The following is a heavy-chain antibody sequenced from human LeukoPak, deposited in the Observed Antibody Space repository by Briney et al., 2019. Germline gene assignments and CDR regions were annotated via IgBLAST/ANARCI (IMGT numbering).Heavy chain of an antibody. D-gene: IGHD5-18*01. J-gene: IGHJ6*03. CDR2: IYSGGST. CDR3: AKDQKRGYSYGYLFYYYYMDV. CDR1: GFTVSSNY. V-gene: IGHV3-53*05. Sequence: PGGSLRLSCAASGFTVSSNYMSWVRQAPGKGLEWVSVIYSGGSTYYADSVKGRFTISRDNSKNTLYLHINSLRAEDTAVYYCAKDQKRGYSYGYLFYYYYMDVWGKGTTVTISS.